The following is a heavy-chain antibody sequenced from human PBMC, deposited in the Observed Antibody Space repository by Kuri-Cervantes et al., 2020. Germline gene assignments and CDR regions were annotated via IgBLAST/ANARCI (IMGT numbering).Heavy chain of an antibody. Sequence: GESLKISCAASGFTVSSNYMSWVRQAPGKGLEWVSVIYSGGSTYYADSVKGRFTISRDNSKNTLYLQMNSLRAEDTAVYYCATSGGVATENKWDYYGMDVCGQAITTVSS. CDR2: IYSGGST. V-gene: IGHV3-53*01. D-gene: IGHD1-26*01. CDR3: ATSGGVATENKWDYYGMDV. J-gene: IGHJ6*01. CDR1: GFTVSSNY.